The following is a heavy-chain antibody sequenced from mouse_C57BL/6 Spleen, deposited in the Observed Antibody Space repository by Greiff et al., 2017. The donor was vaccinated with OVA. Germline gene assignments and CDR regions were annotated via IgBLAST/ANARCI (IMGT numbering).Heavy chain of an antibody. CDR1: GYTFTSYG. CDR2: IYPRSGNT. J-gene: IGHJ4*01. Sequence: QVQLKESGAELARPGASVKLSCKASGYTFTSYGISWVKQRTGQGLEWIGEIYPRSGNTYYNEKFKGKATLTADKSSSTAYMELRSLTSEDSAVYFCARRELGPYAMDYWGQGTSVTVSS. V-gene: IGHV1-81*01. D-gene: IGHD4-1*01. CDR3: ARRELGPYAMDY.